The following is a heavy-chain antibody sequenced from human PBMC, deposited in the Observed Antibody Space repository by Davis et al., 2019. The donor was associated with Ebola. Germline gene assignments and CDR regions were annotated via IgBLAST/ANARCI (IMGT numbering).Heavy chain of an antibody. D-gene: IGHD3-3*01. Sequence: PGGSLRLSCAASGFTFSSYWMSWVRQAPGKGLEWVANIKQDGSEKYYVDSVKGRFTISRDNSKKTLYLQMNSLRAEDTAVYYCAKSGLSFGVVKYHYGMDVWGKGTTVTVSS. CDR1: GFTFSSYW. J-gene: IGHJ6*04. CDR2: IKQDGSEK. CDR3: AKSGLSFGVVKYHYGMDV. V-gene: IGHV3-7*03.